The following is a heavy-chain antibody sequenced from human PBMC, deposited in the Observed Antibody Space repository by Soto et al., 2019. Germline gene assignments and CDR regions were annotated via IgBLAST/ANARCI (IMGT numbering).Heavy chain of an antibody. J-gene: IGHJ1*01. D-gene: IGHD2-21*01. V-gene: IGHV1-46*01. CDR3: AKEGAIPGEVDA. CDR2: INMSGGNS. Sequence: HLAQSGPEVKRPGASVKISCKASGFIFTDWFMHWVRQAPGQGPEWMGIINMSGGNSIYSQKFQDRVTMTRDTSTCTLYVELSILTSADTAVYYCAKEGAIPGEVDAWGQGTLVSVSS. CDR1: GFIFTDWF.